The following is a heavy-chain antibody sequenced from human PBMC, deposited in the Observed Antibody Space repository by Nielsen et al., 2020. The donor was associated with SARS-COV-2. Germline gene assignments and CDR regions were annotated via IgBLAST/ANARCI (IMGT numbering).Heavy chain of an antibody. D-gene: IGHD1-26*01. CDR1: GYTFTSYW. Sequence: GGSLRLSCKGSGYTFTSYWIGWVRQMPGKGLEWMGIIYPGDSDTRYSPSFQGQVTISADKSISTAYLQWSSLKASDTAMYYCARHRFARIVDDAFDIWGQGTMVTVSS. CDR2: IYPGDSDT. J-gene: IGHJ3*02. CDR3: ARHRFARIVDDAFDI. V-gene: IGHV5-51*01.